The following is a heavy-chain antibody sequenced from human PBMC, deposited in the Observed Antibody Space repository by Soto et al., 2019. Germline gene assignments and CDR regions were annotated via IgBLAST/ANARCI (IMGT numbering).Heavy chain of an antibody. CDR2: IYYSGST. J-gene: IGHJ4*02. Sequence: SETLSLTCTVSGGSISSGGYYWSWLRQHPGKGLEWIGYIYYSGSTYYNPSLKSRVTISVDTSKNQFSLKLSSVTAADTAVYYCASDRYDSSGYYIDYWGQGTLVTVSS. D-gene: IGHD3-22*01. V-gene: IGHV4-31*03. CDR1: GGSISSGGYY. CDR3: ASDRYDSSGYYIDY.